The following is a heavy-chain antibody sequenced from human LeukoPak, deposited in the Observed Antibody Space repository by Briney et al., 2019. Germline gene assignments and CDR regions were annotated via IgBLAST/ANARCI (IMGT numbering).Heavy chain of an antibody. CDR1: GYTFTRYY. CDR2: INPNSGGT. CDR3: ASRRSVGTMVRGAHTAFDI. V-gene: IGHV1-2*06. Sequence: GASVKVSCKASGYTFTRYYMHWVRQTPGQGLEWMGRINPNSGGTNYTQKFQGRVTMTRDTSISTAYMELSRLRSDDTAVYYCASRRSVGTMVRGAHTAFDIWGEGTMGTVSS. D-gene: IGHD3-10*01. J-gene: IGHJ3*02.